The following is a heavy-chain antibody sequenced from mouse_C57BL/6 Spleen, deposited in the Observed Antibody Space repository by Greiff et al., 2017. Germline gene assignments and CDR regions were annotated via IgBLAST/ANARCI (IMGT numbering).Heavy chain of an antibody. D-gene: IGHD2-4*01. CDR1: GFTFSDFY. Sequence: EVKLVESGGGLVQPGRSLRLSCATSGFTFSDFYMEWVRQAPGKGLEWIAASRNKANDYTTEYSASVKGRFIVSRDTSQSNLYLQMSALRAEDTAIYYCARDDYDDGFAYWGQGTLVTVSA. CDR3: ARDDYDDGFAY. CDR2: SRNKANDYTT. V-gene: IGHV7-1*01. J-gene: IGHJ3*01.